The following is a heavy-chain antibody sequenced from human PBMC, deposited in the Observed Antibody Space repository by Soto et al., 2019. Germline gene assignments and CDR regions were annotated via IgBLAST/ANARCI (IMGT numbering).Heavy chain of an antibody. Sequence: QVQLVESGGGAVQPGTSLRLSCAASGFTFSSYGMHWVRQAPGKGLEWVSLIWHDGTNRHYADSVKGRFTISRDNSKNTLYLQMDNMRVEDTDFYYCVRERLRGGFGELGDPWGQGTVVTVSS. V-gene: IGHV3-33*01. J-gene: IGHJ5*02. CDR3: VRERLRGGFGELGDP. CDR1: GFTFSSYG. D-gene: IGHD3-10*01. CDR2: IWHDGTNR.